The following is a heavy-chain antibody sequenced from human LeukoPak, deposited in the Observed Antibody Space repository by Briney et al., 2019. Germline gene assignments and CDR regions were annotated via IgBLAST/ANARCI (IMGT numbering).Heavy chain of an antibody. CDR1: GGSFSGYY. CDR3: ARRTRYYYGSGTQNSAWFDP. Sequence: PSETLSLTCAVYGGSFSGYYWSWIRQPPGKGLGWIGEINHSGSTNYNPSLKSRVTISVDTSKNQFSLKLSSVTAADTAVYYCARRTRYYYGSGTQNSAWFDPWGQGTLVTVSS. J-gene: IGHJ5*02. V-gene: IGHV4-34*01. CDR2: INHSGST. D-gene: IGHD3-10*01.